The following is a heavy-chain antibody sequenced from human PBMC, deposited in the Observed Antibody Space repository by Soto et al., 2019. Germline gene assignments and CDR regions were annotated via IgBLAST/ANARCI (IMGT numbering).Heavy chain of an antibody. CDR1: DESVTSPGNY. J-gene: IGHJ1*01. D-gene: IGHD2-21*01. CDR3: TLNHCAGGGCYDRDY. V-gene: IGHV4-31*11. CDR2: ISSGGSP. Sequence: NPSETLSLTCDVSDESVTSPGNYWNWIRQRPDTGLEWIGYISSGGSPFYNPSLKSRVSISLDTSKNVISLTLRSVTAADTALYYCTLNHCAGGGCYDRDYWGRGTRVTVSS.